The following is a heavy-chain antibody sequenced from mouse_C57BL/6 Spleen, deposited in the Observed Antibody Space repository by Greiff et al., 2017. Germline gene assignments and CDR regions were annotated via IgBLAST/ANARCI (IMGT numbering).Heavy chain of an antibody. D-gene: IGHD1-1*01. CDR2: IWSDGST. J-gene: IGHJ4*01. Sequence: QVQLKESGPGLVAPSQSLSITCTVSGFSLTSYGVHWVRQPPGKGLGWLVVIWSDGSTTYNSALKSRLSISKDNSKSQVFLKMNSLQTDDTAMYYCARHGGYGSSYAMDYWGQGTSVTVSS. CDR1: GFSLTSYG. CDR3: ARHGGYGSSYAMDY. V-gene: IGHV2-6-1*01.